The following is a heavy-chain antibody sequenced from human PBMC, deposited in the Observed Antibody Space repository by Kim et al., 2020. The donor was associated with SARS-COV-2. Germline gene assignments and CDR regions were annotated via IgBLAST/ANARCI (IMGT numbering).Heavy chain of an antibody. D-gene: IGHD2-15*01. Sequence: YYADAVKCRFTISRDNSKNTLYLQMNSLRGEDTAVYYCAKARIGAWCFDLWGRGTLVTVSS. CDR3: AKARIGAWCFDL. J-gene: IGHJ2*01. V-gene: IGHV3-23*01.